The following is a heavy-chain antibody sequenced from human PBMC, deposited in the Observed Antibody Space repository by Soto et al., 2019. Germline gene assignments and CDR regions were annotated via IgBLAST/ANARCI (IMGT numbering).Heavy chain of an antibody. V-gene: IGHV1-2*06. D-gene: IGHD3-9*01. Sequence: QAQLMQSGAEVRKPGTSVTVSCETSGYNFRGYYVHWVRQAPGHGLQWRGRIDPNSGDTDYAQTFQGRLAVTRDMSLESVYMDLISLKSNDTAVYFCARVSQGLMSTYFYFWGQGAPVVVSS. CDR3: ARVSQGLMSTYFYF. J-gene: IGHJ4*02. CDR2: IDPNSGDT. CDR1: GYNFRGYY.